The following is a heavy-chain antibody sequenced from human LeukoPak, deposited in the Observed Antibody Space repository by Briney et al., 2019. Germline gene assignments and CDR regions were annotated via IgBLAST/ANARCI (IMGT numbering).Heavy chain of an antibody. V-gene: IGHV4-39*07. J-gene: IGHJ5*02. CDR1: GGSISSSTYY. CDR2: IYYSGNT. Sequence: SETLPLTCTVSGGSISSSTYYWGWIRQPPGKGLEWIGNIYYSGNTYYNPSLKSRVTISVDTSKNQFSLKLSSVTAADTAVYYCARDTSWGNWFDPWGQGTLVTVSS. D-gene: IGHD3-16*01. CDR3: ARDTSWGNWFDP.